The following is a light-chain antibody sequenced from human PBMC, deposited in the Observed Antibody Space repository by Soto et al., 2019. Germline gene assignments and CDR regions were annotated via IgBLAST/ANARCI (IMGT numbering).Light chain of an antibody. J-gene: IGLJ2*01. CDR1: SSDVGGYSY. CDR2: EVS. Sequence: QSALTQPPSASGSHGQSVTISCTGASSDVGGYSYVSWYQQHPGKAPKLMIYEVSKRPSGVPDRFSGSKSGNTASLTVSGLQAEDEADYYCSSYGGSNNLVFGGGTKLTVL. V-gene: IGLV2-8*01. CDR3: SSYGGSNNLV.